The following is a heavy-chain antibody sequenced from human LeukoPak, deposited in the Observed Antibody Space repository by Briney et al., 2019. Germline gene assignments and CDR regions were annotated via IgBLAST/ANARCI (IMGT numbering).Heavy chain of an antibody. V-gene: IGHV1-46*01. D-gene: IGHD3-10*01. Sequence: ASVKVSCKASGYTFTSYYMHWVRQAPGQGLEWMGIINPSGGSTSYAQKFQGRVTMTRDTSTSTVYMELSSLRSGDTAVYYCARDITWFGELLPSGMDVWGQGTTVTVSS. CDR1: GYTFTSYY. CDR3: ARDITWFGELLPSGMDV. J-gene: IGHJ6*02. CDR2: INPSGGST.